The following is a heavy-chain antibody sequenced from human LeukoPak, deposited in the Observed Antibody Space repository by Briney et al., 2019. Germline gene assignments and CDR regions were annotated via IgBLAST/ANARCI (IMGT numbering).Heavy chain of an antibody. V-gene: IGHV4-31*03. Sequence: PSETLSLTCTVSGGSISSGGYYWIWIRQHPGKGLEWIGYIYYSGSAYYNPSLKSRVTISVDTSKNQFSLKLSSVTAADTAVYYCARGSYGSDAFDIWGQGTMVTVSS. CDR2: IYYSGSA. D-gene: IGHD4-17*01. J-gene: IGHJ3*02. CDR3: ARGSYGSDAFDI. CDR1: GGSISSGGYY.